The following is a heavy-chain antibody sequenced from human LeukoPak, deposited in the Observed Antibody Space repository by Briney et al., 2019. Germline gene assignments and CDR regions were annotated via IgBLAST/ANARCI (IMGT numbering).Heavy chain of an antibody. CDR3: ARDAEDRIAVDLYYFDY. V-gene: IGHV3-11*01. CDR1: GFTFSDYY. D-gene: IGHD6-19*01. CDR2: ISSSGSTI. J-gene: IGHJ4*02. Sequence: NAGGSLRLSCAASGFTFSDYYMSWIRQAPGKGLEWVSYISSSGSTIYYADSVKGRFTISRDIAKNSLYLQMNSLRAEDMAVYYCARDAEDRIAVDLYYFDYWGQGTLVTVSS.